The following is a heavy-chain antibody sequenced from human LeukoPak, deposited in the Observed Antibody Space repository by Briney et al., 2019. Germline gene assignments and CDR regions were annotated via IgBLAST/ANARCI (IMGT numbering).Heavy chain of an antibody. D-gene: IGHD3-16*01. CDR3: ARGDRGWYFDL. J-gene: IGHJ2*01. V-gene: IGHV4-30-2*01. CDR1: GGSISSGGYS. Sequence: SETLSLTCAVSGGSISSGGYSWSWIRQPPGKGLEWIGYIYHSGSTYYNPSLESRVTISVDRSKNQFSLKLSSVTAADTAVYYCARGDRGWYFDLWGRGTLVTVSS. CDR2: IYHSGST.